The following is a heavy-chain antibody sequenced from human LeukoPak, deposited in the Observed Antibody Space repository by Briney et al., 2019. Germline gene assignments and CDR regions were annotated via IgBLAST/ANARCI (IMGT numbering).Heavy chain of an antibody. CDR2: LRIKAYGGTT. V-gene: IGHV3-49*04. CDR3: ASGTLTVTRGFEF. D-gene: IGHD4-17*01. J-gene: IGHJ4*02. Sequence: GGSLRLSCTASGFTFGDYAMSWVRQAPGKGLEWVGFLRIKAYGGTTEYAASVKGRFTISRDDSKSIAYLQMNSLKTEDTAVYYCASGTLTVTRGFEFWGQGTLVTVSS. CDR1: GFTFGDYA.